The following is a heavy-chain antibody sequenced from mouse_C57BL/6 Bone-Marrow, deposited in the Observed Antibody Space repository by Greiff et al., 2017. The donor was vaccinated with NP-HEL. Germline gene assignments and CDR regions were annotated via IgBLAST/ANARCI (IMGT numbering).Heavy chain of an antibody. J-gene: IGHJ2*01. CDR2: ISDGGSYT. D-gene: IGHD4-1*02. CDR3: ARAPTGTGDY. CDR1: GFTFSSYA. V-gene: IGHV5-4*03. Sequence: DVMLVESGGGLVKPGGSLKLSCAASGFTFSSYAMSWVRQTPEKRLEWVATISDGGSYTYYPDNVKGRFTISRDNAKNNLYLQMSHLKSEDTAMYYCARAPTGTGDYWGQGTTLTVSS.